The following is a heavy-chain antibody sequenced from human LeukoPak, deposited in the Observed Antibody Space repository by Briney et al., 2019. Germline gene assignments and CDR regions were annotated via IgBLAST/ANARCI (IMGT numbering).Heavy chain of an antibody. CDR1: GFTFSSYW. J-gene: IGHJ6*03. D-gene: IGHD6-6*01. V-gene: IGHV3-7*03. CDR3: ARQGIAARPGYYYYYMDV. CDR2: MKYDGSEK. Sequence: GGSLRLSCAASGFTFSSYWMSWVRQALGKGLEWVANMKYDGSEKYYVDSVKGRFTISRDNAKNSLYLQMNSLRAEDTAMYYCARQGIAARPGYYYYYMDVWGKGTTVTVSS.